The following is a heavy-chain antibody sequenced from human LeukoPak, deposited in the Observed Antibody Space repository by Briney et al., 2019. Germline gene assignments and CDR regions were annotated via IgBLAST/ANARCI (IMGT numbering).Heavy chain of an antibody. Sequence: PSETLSLTCAVYGGSFSGYYWSWIRQPPGKGLEWIGEINHSGSTNYNPSLKSRVTISVDTSKNQFSLKLSSVTAADTAVYYCARDRITTIVPYFDYWGQGTLVTVSS. CDR3: ARDRITTIVPYFDY. CDR1: GGSFSGYY. J-gene: IGHJ4*02. D-gene: IGHD3-22*01. V-gene: IGHV4-34*01. CDR2: INHSGST.